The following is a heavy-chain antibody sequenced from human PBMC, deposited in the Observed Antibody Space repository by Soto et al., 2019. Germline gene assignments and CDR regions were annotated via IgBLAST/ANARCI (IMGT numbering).Heavy chain of an antibody. V-gene: IGHV4-30-4*01. CDR2: IYYSGST. CDR3: AREERGSSWYATLDY. J-gene: IGHJ4*02. CDR1: GGSLSSGDYY. Sequence: QVQLQESGPGLVKPSQTLSLTCTVSGGSLSSGDYYWSWIRQPPGKGLEWIGYIYYSGSTYYNPSLKSRVTISVDTSKNQFSLKLSSVTAADTAVYYCAREERGSSWYATLDYWGQGTLVTVSS. D-gene: IGHD6-13*01.